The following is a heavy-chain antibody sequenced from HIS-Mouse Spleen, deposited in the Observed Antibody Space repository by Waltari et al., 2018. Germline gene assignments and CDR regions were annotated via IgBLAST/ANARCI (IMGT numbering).Heavy chain of an antibody. V-gene: IGHV4-34*01. CDR3: ARGYWGIGNDAFDI. J-gene: IGHJ3*02. D-gene: IGHD7-27*01. CDR2: SNHSGST. Sequence: QVQLQQWGAGLLKPSETLSLTCAVYGGSFSGYYWSWLRQLPGKGLEWIGESNHSGSTNYNPSLKSRVTISVDTSKNQFSLKLSSVTAADTAVYYCARGYWGIGNDAFDIWGQGTMVTVSS. CDR1: GGSFSGYY.